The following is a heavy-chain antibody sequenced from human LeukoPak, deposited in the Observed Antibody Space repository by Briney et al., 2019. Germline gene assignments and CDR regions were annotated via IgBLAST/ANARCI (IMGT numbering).Heavy chain of an antibody. J-gene: IGHJ6*02. CDR3: ARLMSLVRGGLKRLPRSCGMDV. D-gene: IGHD3-10*01. CDR1: GYSFNAYY. CDR2: IYPGDSDT. V-gene: IGHV5-51*01. Sequence: GESLKISCKGSGYSFNAYYIAWVRQMPGKDLEWMGAIYPGDSDTTYSPSLQGQVTISADKSATTAYLQWNSLKASDTAIYYCARLMSLVRGGLKRLPRSCGMDVWGQGTTVTVS.